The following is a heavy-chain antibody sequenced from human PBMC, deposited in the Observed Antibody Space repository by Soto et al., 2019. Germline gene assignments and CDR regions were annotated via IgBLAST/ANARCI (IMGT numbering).Heavy chain of an antibody. V-gene: IGHV1-3*01. CDR1: GYSFISYA. Sequence: QVQLVQSGPEVKKPGASVKLSCKASGYSFISYAVHWVRQAPGHRPQWMGWIDAENGNTQYAQKFQGRVTITRDTVASTVYMEVRSLRSEDTAMYYCARWLQFGPGDYWGQGTLVAVSS. D-gene: IGHD4-4*01. CDR2: IDAENGNT. J-gene: IGHJ4*02. CDR3: ARWLQFGPGDY.